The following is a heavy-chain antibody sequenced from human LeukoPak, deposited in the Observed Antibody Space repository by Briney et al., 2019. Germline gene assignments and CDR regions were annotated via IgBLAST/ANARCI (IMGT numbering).Heavy chain of an antibody. V-gene: IGHV3-30-3*01. CDR2: LSYDETNE. CDR3: AKEGGDYIFDYFDY. J-gene: IGHJ4*02. D-gene: IGHD4-17*01. CDR1: GFTFSNYA. Sequence: GGSLRLSCAASGFTFSNYAMHWVRQAPGKGPEWVSVLSYDETNEYYRDSVKGRFTISRDNSKNTLYLQMNSLRAEDTAVYYCAKEGGDYIFDYFDYWGQGTLVTVSP.